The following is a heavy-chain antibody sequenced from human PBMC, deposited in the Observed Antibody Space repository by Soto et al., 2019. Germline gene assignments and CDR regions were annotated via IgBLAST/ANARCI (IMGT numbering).Heavy chain of an antibody. J-gene: IGHJ4*02. CDR3: ARGIVVVPAPLLHFDD. V-gene: IGHV2-70*11. CDR1: GFSLSTSGMC. Sequence: SGPTLVNPTQTLTLTCTFSGFSLSTSGMCVSWIRQPPGKALEWLARIDWDDDKYYSTSLRTRLTISKDTSKNQVVLTMTNMDPVDTATYYCARGIVVVPAPLLHFDDWGQGTLVPVSS. CDR2: IDWDDDK. D-gene: IGHD2-2*01.